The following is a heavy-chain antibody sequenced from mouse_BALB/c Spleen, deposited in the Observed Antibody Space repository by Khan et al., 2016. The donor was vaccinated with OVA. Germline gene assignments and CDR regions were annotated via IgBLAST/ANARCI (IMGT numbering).Heavy chain of an antibody. J-gene: IGHJ2*01. Sequence: QLKQSGAELAKPGASVKMSCKASGYTFTTYWMHWVKQRPGQGLEWIGYINPTSGYTDYNEKFKDRATLSADKSSSTAYMPLSSLTSEDSAVYYCTRDRIDYWGQGTTLTVSS. CDR2: INPTSGYT. CDR1: GYTFTTYW. CDR3: TRDRIDY. V-gene: IGHV1-7*01.